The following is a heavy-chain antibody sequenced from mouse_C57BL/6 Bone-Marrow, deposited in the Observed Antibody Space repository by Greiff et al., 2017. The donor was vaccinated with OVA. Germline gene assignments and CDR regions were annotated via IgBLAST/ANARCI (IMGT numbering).Heavy chain of an antibody. V-gene: IGHV5-9*01. Sequence: EVHLVESGGGLVKPGGSLKLSCAASGFTFSSYTMSWVRQTPEKRLEWVATISGGGGNTYYPDSVKGRFTISRDNAKNTLYLQMSSLRSEDTALYYCARRSSGDAMDYWGQGTSVTVSS. CDR1: GFTFSSYT. J-gene: IGHJ4*01. CDR3: ARRSSGDAMDY. CDR2: ISGGGGNT. D-gene: IGHD3-2*02.